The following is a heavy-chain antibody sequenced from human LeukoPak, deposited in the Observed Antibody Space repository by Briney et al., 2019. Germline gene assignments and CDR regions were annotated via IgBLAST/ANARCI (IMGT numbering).Heavy chain of an antibody. V-gene: IGHV3-11*01. D-gene: IGHD3-3*01. CDR2: SSSSGSIN. J-gene: IGHJ4*02. Sequence: GGSLRLSCAASGFTLSDYYMVWVRQAPGKGLEWVSLSSSSGSINYYADSVKGRFTVSRDNAKNSVYLQMNGLRAEDTAVYYCAREALFGVVDYFDYWGQGTLVSVSS. CDR1: GFTLSDYY. CDR3: AREALFGVVDYFDY.